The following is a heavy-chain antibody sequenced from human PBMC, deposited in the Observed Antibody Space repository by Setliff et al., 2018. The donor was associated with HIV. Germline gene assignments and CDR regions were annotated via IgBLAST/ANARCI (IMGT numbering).Heavy chain of an antibody. V-gene: IGHV3-23*01. D-gene: IGHD3-22*01. CDR1: GFTFSNAW. CDR2: ISTSGANT. CDR3: ARVRLTMIMMVDYFDY. Sequence: GGSLRLSCAASGFTFSNAWMSWVRQAPGKGLEWVSTISTSGANTYDADSMKGRFTISRDNSKNTLYLQMNSLTAEDTAVYYCARVRLTMIMMVDYFDYWGQGTLVTVSS. J-gene: IGHJ4*02.